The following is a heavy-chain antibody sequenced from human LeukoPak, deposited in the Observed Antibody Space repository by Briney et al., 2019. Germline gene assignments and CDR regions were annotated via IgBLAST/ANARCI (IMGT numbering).Heavy chain of an antibody. Sequence: ASVKVSCKASGYTFTSYSMNWVRQAPGRGLEWMGWIDTNTGNPTYAQGFTGRFVFSLDTSVSTAYLQISSLKAEDTAVYYCGRAQEHYYYYMDVWGKGTTVTVSS. CDR3: GRAQEHYYYYMDV. J-gene: IGHJ6*03. V-gene: IGHV7-4-1*02. CDR1: GYTFTSYS. CDR2: IDTNTGNP.